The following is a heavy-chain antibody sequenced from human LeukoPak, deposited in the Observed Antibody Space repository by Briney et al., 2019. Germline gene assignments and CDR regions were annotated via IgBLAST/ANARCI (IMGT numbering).Heavy chain of an antibody. CDR1: GLTISSSW. D-gene: IGHD6-19*01. CDR3: TRDGSGWSNY. V-gene: IGHV3-7*01. J-gene: IGHJ4*02. Sequence: GGSLRLSCVASGLTISSSWMGWVRQAPGRGLKWVANIGPDGGERFYVDSVKGRFTISRDNSKNTLNLQLNSLRAEDTAVYYCTRDGSGWSNYWGQGTLVTVSS. CDR2: IGPDGGER.